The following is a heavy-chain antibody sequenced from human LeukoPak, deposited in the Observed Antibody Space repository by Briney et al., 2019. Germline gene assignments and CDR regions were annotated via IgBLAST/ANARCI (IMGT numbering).Heavy chain of an antibody. CDR2: SYISGSGST. V-gene: IGHV4-4*07. CDR3: ARDGSGYYDTSGYRN. CDR1: GGSISSYY. J-gene: IGHJ4*02. Sequence: SETLSLTCTVSGGSISSYYWSWIRQPAGKGLEWIGRSYISGSGSTNYNPSLKSRVTISLDTSKNQFSLKLSSVTAADTAVYYCARDGSGYYDTSGYRNWGQGTLVTVSS. D-gene: IGHD3-22*01.